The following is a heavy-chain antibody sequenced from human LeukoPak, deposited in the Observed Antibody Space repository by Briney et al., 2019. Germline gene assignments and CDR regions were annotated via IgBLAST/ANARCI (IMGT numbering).Heavy chain of an antibody. CDR3: ARHDNAWFDP. V-gene: IGHV4-59*08. CDR2: IYYSGST. CDR1: GGSISSYY. J-gene: IGHJ5*02. D-gene: IGHD1-1*01. Sequence: PSETLSLTCTVSGGSISSYYWSWIRQPPGKGLEWIGYIYYSGSTNYNPSLKSRVTISVDTSKNQFSLKLSSVTAADTAVYYCARHDNAWFDPWGQGTLVTVSS.